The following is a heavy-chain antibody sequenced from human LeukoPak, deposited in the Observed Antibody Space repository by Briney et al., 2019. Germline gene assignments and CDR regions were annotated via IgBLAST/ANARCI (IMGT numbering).Heavy chain of an antibody. CDR1: GFSLSTSGVG. V-gene: IGHV2-5*01. J-gene: IGHJ6*02. D-gene: IGHD3-3*01. CDR2: IYWNDDK. Sequence: SGLTLVKPTQTLTLTCTFSGFSLSTSGVGVGWIRQPPGKALEWLALIYWNDDKRYSPSLKSRLTITKDTSKNQVVLTMTNMDPVDTATYYCAHNGITIFGPYYYGMDVWGQGTTVTVSS. CDR3: AHNGITIFGPYYYGMDV.